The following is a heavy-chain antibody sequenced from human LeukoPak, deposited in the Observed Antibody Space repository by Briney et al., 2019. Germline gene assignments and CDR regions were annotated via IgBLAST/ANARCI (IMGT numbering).Heavy chain of an antibody. CDR3: AKGSQWFGELSDAFDI. CDR2: IKQDGSEK. Sequence: GGSLRLSCAASGFTFSSSWMTWVRQAPGKGLEWVANIKQDGSEKYYVDSVKGRFTVSRDNSKNTLYLQMNSLRAEDTAVYYCAKGSQWFGELSDAFDIWGQGTMVTVSS. CDR1: GFTFSSSW. J-gene: IGHJ3*02. D-gene: IGHD3-10*01. V-gene: IGHV3-7*01.